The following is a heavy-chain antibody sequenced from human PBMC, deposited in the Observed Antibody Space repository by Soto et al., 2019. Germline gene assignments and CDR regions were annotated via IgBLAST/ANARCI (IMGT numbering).Heavy chain of an antibody. D-gene: IGHD6-13*01. CDR2: IWYDGSNK. V-gene: IGHV3-33*01. Sequence: GGSLRLSCAASGFTFSSYVIHWVRQAPGKGLEWVGIIWYDGSNKYYADYVKGRFTINRDNAKNSLYLQMNSLRAEDTAVYYCARGSRPFDFWGKGTLVTVSS. CDR3: ARGSRPFDF. CDR1: GFTFSSYV. J-gene: IGHJ4*02.